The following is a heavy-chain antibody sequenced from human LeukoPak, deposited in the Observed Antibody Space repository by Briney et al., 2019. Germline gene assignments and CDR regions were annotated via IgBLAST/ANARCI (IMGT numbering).Heavy chain of an antibody. CDR2: INPNSGGT. V-gene: IGHV1-2*02. Sequence: ASVKVSCKASGYRFTGYYMHWVRQAPGQGLEWMGWINPNSGGTNYAQKFQGRVTMTRDTSISTAYMALSRLRSDDTAVFYCARTCSSTSCSIDYWGQGTLVTVSS. CDR3: ARTCSSTSCSIDY. D-gene: IGHD2-2*01. J-gene: IGHJ4*02. CDR1: GYRFTGYY.